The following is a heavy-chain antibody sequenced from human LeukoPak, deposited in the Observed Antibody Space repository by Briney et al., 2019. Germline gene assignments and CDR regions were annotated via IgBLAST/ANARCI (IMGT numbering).Heavy chain of an antibody. CDR1: GFTFSSYA. J-gene: IGHJ4*02. V-gene: IGHV3-23*01. CDR2: ISGSGTDT. D-gene: IGHD2-15*01. Sequence: GGSLRLSCGGSGFTFSSYAMSWVRQAPGQGLEWVSAISGSGTDTFYANSVKGRFTISRDNPKNTLYLQMNSLRAEDTAVYHCAKGGGSSCYSPSDYWGQGTLVTVSS. CDR3: AKGGGSSCYSPSDY.